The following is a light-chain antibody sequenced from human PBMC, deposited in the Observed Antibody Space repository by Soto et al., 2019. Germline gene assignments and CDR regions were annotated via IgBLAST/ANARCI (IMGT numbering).Light chain of an antibody. CDR2: SAS. CDR1: QSVSSN. CDR3: QQYDDWPFT. Sequence: EIVMTQSPATLSVSPGERATLSCRASQSVSSNLAWYQQKPGQAPRLLISSASIRATGIPARFSGSGSGTEFTHTISSLQSEDFAIYYCQQYDDWPFTFGQGTKLEIK. V-gene: IGKV3D-15*01. J-gene: IGKJ2*01.